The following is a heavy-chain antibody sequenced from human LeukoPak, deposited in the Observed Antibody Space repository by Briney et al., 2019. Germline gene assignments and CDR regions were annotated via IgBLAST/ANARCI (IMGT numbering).Heavy chain of an antibody. D-gene: IGHD3-22*01. V-gene: IGHV3-23*01. J-gene: IGHJ4*02. Sequence: GGSLRLSCAGSGFTFSDFWMTWVRQTPGKGLEWVSAISGSGGTAYYADSVKGRFTISRDNSKNTLYLQMNSLRAEDTAVYYCAKKGYYDGSGYYMYYFDHWGQGTLVTVSS. CDR1: GFTFSDFW. CDR2: ISGSGGTA. CDR3: AKKGYYDGSGYYMYYFDH.